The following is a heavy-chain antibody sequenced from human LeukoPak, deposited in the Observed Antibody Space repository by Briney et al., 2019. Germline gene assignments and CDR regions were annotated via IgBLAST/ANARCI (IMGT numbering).Heavy chain of an antibody. CDR2: ISSGGSTT. V-gene: IGHV3-48*03. CDR3: ARVQQPSGIQGYSYGMDV. CDR1: GFTFSGYE. J-gene: IGHJ6*02. Sequence: PGGSLRLSCAASGFTFSGYEMKWVRQAPGKGLEWVSYISSGGSTTYYADSVKGRFTISRDNAKNSLYLQMNSLRAEDTAVYYCARVQQPSGIQGYSYGMDVWGQGTTVTVSS. D-gene: IGHD6-13*01.